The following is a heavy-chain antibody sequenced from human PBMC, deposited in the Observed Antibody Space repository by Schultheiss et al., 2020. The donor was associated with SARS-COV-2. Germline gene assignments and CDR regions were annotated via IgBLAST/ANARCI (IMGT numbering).Heavy chain of an antibody. CDR2: IYYSGST. V-gene: IGHV4-59*01. J-gene: IGHJ3*02. CDR3: ARDLGLGYYDAFDI. CDR1: GGSISSYY. D-gene: IGHD2-8*01. Sequence: SETLSLTCTVSGGSISSYYWSWIRQPPGKGLEWIGYIYYSGSTNYNPSLKSRVTISVDTSKNQFSLKLSSVTAADTAVYYCARDLGLGYYDAFDIWGQGTTVTVSS.